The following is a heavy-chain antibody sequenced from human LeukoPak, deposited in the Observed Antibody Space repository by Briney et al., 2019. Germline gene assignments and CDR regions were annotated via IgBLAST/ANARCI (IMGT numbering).Heavy chain of an antibody. Sequence: SVKVSCKASGYTFTSYGISWVRQAPGQGLEWMGRIIPIFGTANYAQKSQGRVTITTDESTSTAYMELSSLRSEDTAVYYCARGDYGGSYFQHWGQGTLVTVSS. CDR1: GYTFTSYG. V-gene: IGHV1-69*05. CDR3: ARGDYGGSYFQH. D-gene: IGHD4-23*01. J-gene: IGHJ1*01. CDR2: IIPIFGTA.